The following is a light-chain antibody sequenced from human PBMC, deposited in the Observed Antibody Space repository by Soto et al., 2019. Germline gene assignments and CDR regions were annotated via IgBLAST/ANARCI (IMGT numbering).Light chain of an antibody. J-gene: IGKJ1*01. Sequence: DIQMTQSPSTLSASVGDRVTITCRASQSIGSWLAWYQQKPGKAPKLLIYKASSLETGVPSRFSGSGSGTNFTLTISSLQPDDFATYYCQQYDSYAWTFGQGTKVEIK. CDR3: QQYDSYAWT. CDR2: KAS. V-gene: IGKV1-5*03. CDR1: QSIGSW.